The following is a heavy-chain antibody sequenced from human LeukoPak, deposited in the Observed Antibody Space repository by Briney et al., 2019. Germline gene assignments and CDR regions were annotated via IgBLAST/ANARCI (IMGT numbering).Heavy chain of an antibody. CDR1: GFTFSRYG. Sequence: QSGGTLRLSCAASGFTFSRYGMSWVRQAPGKGLEWVSAISGSGGRTYYADSVKGRFTISRDNSKNTLYLQMNSLRAEDTAVYNCAKGDFYGSGRDYYYYMDVRGKGTTVTISS. CDR3: AKGDFYGSGRDYYYYMDV. J-gene: IGHJ6*03. V-gene: IGHV3-23*01. D-gene: IGHD3-10*01. CDR2: ISGSGGRT.